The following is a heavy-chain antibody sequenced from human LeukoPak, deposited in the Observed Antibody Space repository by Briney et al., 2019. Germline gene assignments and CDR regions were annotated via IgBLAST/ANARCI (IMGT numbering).Heavy chain of an antibody. CDR1: GFTVSSNY. CDR3: ARDRGGSYYSGAFDI. CDR2: IYSGGST. D-gene: IGHD1-26*01. J-gene: IGHJ3*02. V-gene: IGHV3-53*01. Sequence: PGGSLRLSCAASGFTVSSNYMSWVRQAPGKGLEWVSVIYSGGSTYYADSVKGRFTISRDNSKNTLYLQMNSLRAEDTAVYYCARDRGGSYYSGAFDIRGQGTMVTVSS.